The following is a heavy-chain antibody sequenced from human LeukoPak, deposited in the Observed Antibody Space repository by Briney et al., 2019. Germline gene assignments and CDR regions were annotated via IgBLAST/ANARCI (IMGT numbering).Heavy chain of an antibody. V-gene: IGHV4-4*07. CDR3: TRDRRYSSSSGTTHYHMDV. CDR1: GGSISSYY. CDR2: IASSGST. Sequence: SETLSLTCTVSGGSISSYYWTWIRQPAGRGLEWIGRIASSGSTNYNPSLKTRVTMSVDTSKNQFSLKLSSVTAADTAIYYCTRDRRYSSSSGTTHYHMDVWGKGTTVTVSS. J-gene: IGHJ6*03. D-gene: IGHD6-6*01.